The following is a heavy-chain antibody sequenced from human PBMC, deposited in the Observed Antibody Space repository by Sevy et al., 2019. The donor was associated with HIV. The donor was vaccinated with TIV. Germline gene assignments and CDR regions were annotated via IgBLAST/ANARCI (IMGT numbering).Heavy chain of an antibody. D-gene: IGHD6-25*01. CDR2: IYPGDSDT. CDR3: ARHPYYSCDSYCYFDQ. J-gene: IGHJ4*01. Sequence: GESLKISCKGSGYSFTNYWIGWVRQMPGKGLEWMGIIYPGDSDTKYIPSFQGQVTISADKSISTAYLQWSSLKASDTAIYYCARHPYYSCDSYCYFDQWGHGTLVTVSS. V-gene: IGHV5-51*01. CDR1: GYSFTNYW.